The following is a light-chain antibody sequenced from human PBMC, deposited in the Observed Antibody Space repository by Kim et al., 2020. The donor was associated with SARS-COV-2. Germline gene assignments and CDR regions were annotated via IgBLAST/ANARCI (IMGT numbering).Light chain of an antibody. Sequence: SPGQTASITCSGYKLGDKYVSWYQQKPGQSPVGVIYHDNQRPSGIPERFSGSNSGNTATLTISGTQAMDEADYYCQAWDSSTHNYVFGAGTKVT. CDR1: KLGDKY. J-gene: IGLJ1*01. CDR3: QAWDSSTHNYV. CDR2: HDN. V-gene: IGLV3-1*01.